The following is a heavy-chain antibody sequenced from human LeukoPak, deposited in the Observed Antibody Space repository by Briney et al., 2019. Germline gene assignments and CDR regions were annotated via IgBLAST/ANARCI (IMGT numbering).Heavy chain of an antibody. V-gene: IGHV3-7*03. CDR3: ARVVYCTGGICQIFAFDT. CDR2: IKQDGREK. J-gene: IGHJ3*02. D-gene: IGHD2-15*01. Sequence: GGSLRLSRAASGFTFSNYWMSWVRQAPGKGLEWVANIKQDGREKYYVDSVKGRFTISRDNAKNSLYLQMSSLRAEDTAVYYCARVVYCTGGICQIFAFDTWGQGTMVTVSS. CDR1: GFTFSNYW.